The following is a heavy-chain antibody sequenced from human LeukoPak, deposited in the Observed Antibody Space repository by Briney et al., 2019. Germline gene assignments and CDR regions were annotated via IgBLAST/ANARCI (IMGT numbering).Heavy chain of an antibody. D-gene: IGHD5-24*01. J-gene: IGHJ4*02. CDR1: GFTFSSYA. CDR3: AKGGDGYNGRYYFDY. Sequence: GGSLRLSCAASGFTFSSYAMSWVRQAPGKGLEWVSAISGSGGSTYYADSVKGRFTISRDNSKNTLYLQMNSLRAKDTAVYYCAKGGDGYNGRYYFDYWGQGTLVTVSS. CDR2: ISGSGGST. V-gene: IGHV3-23*01.